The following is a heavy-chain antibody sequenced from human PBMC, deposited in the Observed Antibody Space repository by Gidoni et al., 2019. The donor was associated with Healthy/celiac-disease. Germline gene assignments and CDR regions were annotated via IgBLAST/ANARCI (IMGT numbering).Heavy chain of an antibody. Sequence: QVQLVESGGGVVQPGRSLRLPVPADGFTFSSHGMHWVRQAPGKGLEWVAVIWYDGSNKYYADSVKGRFTISRDNSKNTLYLQMNSLRAEDTAVYYCAREWELLGADYWGQGTLVTVSS. J-gene: IGHJ4*02. D-gene: IGHD1-26*01. CDR3: AREWELLGADY. V-gene: IGHV3-33*08. CDR1: GFTFSSHG. CDR2: IWYDGSNK.